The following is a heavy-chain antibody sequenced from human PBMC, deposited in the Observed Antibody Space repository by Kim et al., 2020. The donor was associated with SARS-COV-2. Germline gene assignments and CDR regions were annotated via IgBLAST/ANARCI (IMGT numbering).Heavy chain of an antibody. CDR3: ARHQRYRSGWYVAFYYYYMDV. Sequence: SETLSLTCTVSGGSLSSSSYYWGWIRQPPGKGLEWIGTTYYSGNTYYNPSLKSRVTISVDTSKNQFSLKLGSVTAADTAVYYCARHQRYRSGWYVAFYYYYMDVWGQGTTVTVSS. CDR2: TYYSGNT. D-gene: IGHD6-19*01. V-gene: IGHV4-39*01. J-gene: IGHJ6*03. CDR1: GGSLSSSSYY.